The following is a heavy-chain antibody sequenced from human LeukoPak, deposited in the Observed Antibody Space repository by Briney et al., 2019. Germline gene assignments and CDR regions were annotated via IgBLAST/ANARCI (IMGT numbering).Heavy chain of an antibody. CDR2: IKQDGSEK. Sequence: PGGSLRLSCAASGFTFSSYWMSWVRQAPGKGLEWVANIKQDGSEKYYVDSVKGRFTISRDNAKNSLYLQMNSLRAEDTAVYYCAREPLHRYSSGWNTFDPWGQGTLVTVSS. J-gene: IGHJ5*02. CDR1: GFTFSSYW. CDR3: AREPLHRYSSGWNTFDP. V-gene: IGHV3-7*01. D-gene: IGHD6-19*01.